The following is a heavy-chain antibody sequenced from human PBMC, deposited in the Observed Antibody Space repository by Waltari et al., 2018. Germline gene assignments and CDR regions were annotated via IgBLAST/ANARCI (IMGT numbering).Heavy chain of an antibody. V-gene: IGHV1-69*01. Sequence: QVHLVQSGAEVKKPGSSVKVSCKASGDTFTKYAISWVRQAPGLGLEWVAGIIPFYRTANNAETLQGRVTLSADETTKTVYLELSSLRSEDTAVYFCATGAAGFSYGPTKYWGPGTLVTVSS. D-gene: IGHD3-10*01. CDR2: IIPFYRTA. CDR1: GDTFTKYA. CDR3: ATGAAGFSYGPTKY. J-gene: IGHJ4*02.